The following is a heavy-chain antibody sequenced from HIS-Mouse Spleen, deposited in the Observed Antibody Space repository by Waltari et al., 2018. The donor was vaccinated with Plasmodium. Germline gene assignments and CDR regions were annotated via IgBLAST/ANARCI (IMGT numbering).Heavy chain of an antibody. Sequence: QVQLQESGPGLVKPSQTLSLTCTFPGCPISSGGYYWSWIRQHPGKGLEWIGYIYYSGSTYYNPSLKSRVTISVDTSKNQFSLKLSSVTAADTAVYYCARSIAATVTFYFDYWGQGTLVTVSS. CDR1: GCPISSGGYY. CDR3: ARSIAATVTFYFDY. D-gene: IGHD6-13*01. V-gene: IGHV4-31*03. J-gene: IGHJ4*02. CDR2: IYYSGST.